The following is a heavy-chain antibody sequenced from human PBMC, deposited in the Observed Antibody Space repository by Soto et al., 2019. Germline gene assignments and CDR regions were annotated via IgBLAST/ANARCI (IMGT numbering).Heavy chain of an antibody. J-gene: IGHJ4*02. V-gene: IGHV4-30-4*01. Sequence: QVQLQESGPGLVKPSQTLSLTCTVSGGSISSGDYYWSWIRQPPGKGLEWIGYIYYSGSTYYNPSLKSRVTISVDTSKNQFSMKLSSVTAADTAVYYCARDLVAGSGTPSGDYWGQGTLVTVSS. D-gene: IGHD3-10*01. CDR3: ARDLVAGSGTPSGDY. CDR1: GGSISSGDYY. CDR2: IYYSGST.